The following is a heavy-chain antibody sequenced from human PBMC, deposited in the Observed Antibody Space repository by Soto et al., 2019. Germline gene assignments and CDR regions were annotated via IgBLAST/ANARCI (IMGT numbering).Heavy chain of an antibody. D-gene: IGHD4-17*01. CDR2: IWYDGSNK. CDR1: GFTFSSYG. Sequence: PGGSLRLSCAASGFTFSSYGMHWVRQAPGKGLEWVAVIWYDGSNKYYADSVKGRFTISRDNSKNTLYLQMNSLRAEDTAVYYCASTTPNYYYYGMDVWGQGTTVTVSS. CDR3: ASTTPNYYYYGMDV. J-gene: IGHJ6*02. V-gene: IGHV3-33*01.